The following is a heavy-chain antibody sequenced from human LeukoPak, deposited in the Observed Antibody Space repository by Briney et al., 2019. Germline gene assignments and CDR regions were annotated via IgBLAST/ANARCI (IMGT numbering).Heavy chain of an antibody. CDR1: GGSISSYY. V-gene: IGHV4-59*01. Sequence: SETLSLTCTVSGGSISSYYWSWIRQPPGKGLEWIGYIYYSGSTSYNPSLKSRVTISVDTSKNQFSLKLSSVTAADTAVYYCARLYCSGGSCYPGYYYYGMDVWGQGTTVTVSS. CDR3: ARLYCSGGSCYPGYYYYGMDV. CDR2: IYYSGST. D-gene: IGHD2-15*01. J-gene: IGHJ6*02.